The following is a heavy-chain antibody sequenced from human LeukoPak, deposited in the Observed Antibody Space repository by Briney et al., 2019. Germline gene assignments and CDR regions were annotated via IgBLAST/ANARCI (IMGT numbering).Heavy chain of an antibody. D-gene: IGHD3-10*01. Sequence: GGSLGLSCAASGFTFSSYSMSWVRQAPGKGLEWVSSISSSSSYIYYADSVKGRFTISRDNAKNSLYLQMNSLRAEDTAVYYCARVGMVRGVIIMSFDYWGQGTLVTVSS. CDR3: ARVGMVRGVIIMSFDY. CDR1: GFTFSSYS. V-gene: IGHV3-21*01. CDR2: ISSSSSYI. J-gene: IGHJ4*02.